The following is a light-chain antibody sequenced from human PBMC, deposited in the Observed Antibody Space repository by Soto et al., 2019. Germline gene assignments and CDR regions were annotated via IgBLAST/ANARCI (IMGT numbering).Light chain of an antibody. V-gene: IGKV3-20*01. CDR3: QHYSSSPPAIT. CDR2: SAS. J-gene: IGKJ5*01. Sequence: EIVLTQSPGTLSLSPGERATLSCRASQSVTSGYLAWYQQQPNQAPRLLIYSASYRATDIPDRFSGGGSGTDFTLTISRLEPEDFAVYYCQHYSSSPPAITFGQGTRLEIK. CDR1: QSVTSGY.